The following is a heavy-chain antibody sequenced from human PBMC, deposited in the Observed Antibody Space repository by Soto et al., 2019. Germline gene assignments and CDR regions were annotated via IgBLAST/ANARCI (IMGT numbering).Heavy chain of an antibody. CDR3: ARDGERENAFDI. J-gene: IGHJ3*02. CDR1: GFTFRAYD. CDR2: IGSAVGT. V-gene: IGHV3-13*01. D-gene: IGHD2-21*01. Sequence: EVQLVESGGGLVQPGGSLRLSCAASGFTFRAYDMHWVRQDPEKGLEWVSAIGSAVGTYYADSVKGRFTISRDNSKNTLYLQMNSLRAEDTAVYYCARDGERENAFDIWGQGTMVTVSS.